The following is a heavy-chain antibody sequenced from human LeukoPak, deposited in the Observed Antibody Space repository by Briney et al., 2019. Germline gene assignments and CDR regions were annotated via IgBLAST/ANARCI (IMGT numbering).Heavy chain of an antibody. J-gene: IGHJ4*02. D-gene: IGHD2-15*01. CDR3: VRVVYCSGGSCSYYFDF. CDR2: ISDSSTDI. CDR1: GFSFSSYS. V-gene: IGHV3-21*01. Sequence: GGSLRLSCAASGFSFSSYSMNWGRQAPGKGLEWVSSISDSSTDIFNADPVQGRFTISRDDAKNSLYLQMNSLRVEDTAVYYCVRVVYCSGGSCSYYFDFWGQGTLVTVSS.